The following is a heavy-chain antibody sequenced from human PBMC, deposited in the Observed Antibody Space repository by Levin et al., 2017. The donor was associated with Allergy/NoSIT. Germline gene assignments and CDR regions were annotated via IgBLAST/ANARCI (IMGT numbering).Heavy chain of an antibody. J-gene: IGHJ6*02. CDR3: AEGGKWFRGYYYYYYGMDV. CDR1: GGTFSSYA. Sequence: SVKVSCKASGGTFSSYAISWVRQAPGQGLEWMGGIIPIFGTANYAQKFQGRVTITADESTSTAYMELSSLRSEDTAVYYCAEGGKWFRGYYYYYYGMDVWGQGTTVTVSS. V-gene: IGHV1-69*13. CDR2: IIPIFGTA. D-gene: IGHD5-12*01.